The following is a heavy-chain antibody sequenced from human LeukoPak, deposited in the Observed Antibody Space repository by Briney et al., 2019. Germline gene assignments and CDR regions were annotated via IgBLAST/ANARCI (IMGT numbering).Heavy chain of an antibody. D-gene: IGHD4-17*01. CDR3: ATGGDYVSYFDY. V-gene: IGHV1-24*01. CDR1: GYTLTELS. J-gene: IGHJ4*02. Sequence: ASVKVSCKVSGYTLTELSMHWVRQAPGKGLEWMGGFDPEDGETIYAQKFQGRVTMTEDTPTDTAYMELSSLRSEDTAVYYCATGGDYVSYFDYWGQGTLVTVSS. CDR2: FDPEDGET.